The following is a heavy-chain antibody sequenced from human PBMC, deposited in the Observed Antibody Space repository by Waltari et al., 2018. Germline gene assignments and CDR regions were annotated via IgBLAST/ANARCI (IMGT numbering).Heavy chain of an antibody. J-gene: IGHJ3*02. CDR3: TTRTWADGFDI. CDR1: GVSLGNAW. Sequence: EVLLVEAGGSLVKPGGSLRLSCAGSGVSLGNAWMNWVSKAPGKGLGWVGRIKNKIDGGTIDYAAPLKGRFTISRDDSKNTLYLQMNSLKIEDTAVYYCTTRTWADGFDIWGQGTMVTVSS. D-gene: IGHD7-27*01. CDR2: IKNKIDGGTI. V-gene: IGHV3-15*02.